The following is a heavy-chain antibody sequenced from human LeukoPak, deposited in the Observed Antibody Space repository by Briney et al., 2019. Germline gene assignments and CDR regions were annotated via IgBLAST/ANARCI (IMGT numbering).Heavy chain of an antibody. CDR3: ARDIETAAADYYFDY. V-gene: IGHV3-30*04. J-gene: IGHJ4*02. CDR1: GFTFSTYP. Sequence: GGSLRLSCAASGFTFSTYPMHWVRQVPGKGLEWVAVISYDGRDKHYADSVKGRFTISRDNSKNTLYLQMNSLRVEDTAVYYCARDIETAAADYYFDYWGQGTLVTVSS. CDR2: ISYDGRDK. D-gene: IGHD6-13*01.